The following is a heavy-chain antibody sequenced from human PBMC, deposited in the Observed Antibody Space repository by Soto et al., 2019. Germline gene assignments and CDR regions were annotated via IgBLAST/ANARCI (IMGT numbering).Heavy chain of an antibody. CDR2: IYYSGST. D-gene: IGHD4-17*01. CDR1: DGSIRSSSYY. J-gene: IGHJ4*02. V-gene: IGHV4-39*02. Sequence: ETMSDTCTVADGSIRSSSYYRGWIRQPPGKGLEWIGSIYYSGSTYYNPSLKSRVTISVDTSKNQFSLKLSSVTAADTAVYYCARDYGDNLSYYFDYWGQGTLVTSPQ. CDR3: ARDYGDNLSYYFDY.